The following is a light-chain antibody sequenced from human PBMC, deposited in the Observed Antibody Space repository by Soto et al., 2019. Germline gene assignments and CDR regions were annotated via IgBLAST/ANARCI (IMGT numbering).Light chain of an antibody. J-gene: IGLJ2*01. Sequence: YELSQPPSVSVSPGQTASITCSGDKLGTAYACWYQQKPGQSPLLVIYLDTKRPSGIPERFSGSNSGNTATLTISGTQAMDEADYFCQTWDDTTGVVFGGGTQLTVL. CDR3: QTWDDTTGVV. V-gene: IGLV3-1*01. CDR1: KLGTAY. CDR2: LDT.